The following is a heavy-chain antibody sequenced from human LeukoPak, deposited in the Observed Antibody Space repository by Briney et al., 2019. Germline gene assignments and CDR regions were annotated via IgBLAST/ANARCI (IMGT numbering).Heavy chain of an antibody. J-gene: IGHJ4*02. CDR1: GVTFSSYS. CDR3: VTNLHGVNWYVQ. V-gene: IGHV3-48*01. CDR2: ISSSSTI. D-gene: IGHD3-10*02. Sequence: GGTLRLSCAASGVTFSSYSMNWVRQAPGKGLEWCSYISSSSTIYYADSVKGRFSISRDNLKNSLFLQMYSLRPDDTAREYCVTNLHGVNWYVQWGQGTLVSVSS.